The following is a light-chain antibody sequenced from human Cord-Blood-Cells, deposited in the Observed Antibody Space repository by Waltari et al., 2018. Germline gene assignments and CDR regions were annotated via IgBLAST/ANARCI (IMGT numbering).Light chain of an antibody. CDR3: CSYAGSYTWV. Sequence: QSALTQPRSVSGSPGQSVPISCTGTRSDVGGYNYVSWYQQTPGKAPKLSIYDVSKRPSGVPDRFSGSKSGNTASLTISGLQAEDEAEYYCCSYAGSYTWVFGGGTKLTVL. V-gene: IGLV2-11*01. CDR1: RSDVGGYNY. CDR2: DVS. J-gene: IGLJ3*02.